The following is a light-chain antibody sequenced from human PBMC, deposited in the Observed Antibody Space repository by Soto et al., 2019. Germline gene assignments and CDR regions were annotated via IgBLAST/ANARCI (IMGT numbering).Light chain of an antibody. CDR2: DAS. CDR3: QQRKNWQVT. Sequence: EIVMTQSPATLSVSPGERASLCWMASQSVSSYLAWYQQKPGQAPRLLIYDASNRATGVPARFSGSGSGTDFTLTISSLEPEDFAVYYCQQRKNWQVTFGQGTRLEIK. CDR1: QSVSSY. V-gene: IGKV3-11*01. J-gene: IGKJ5*01.